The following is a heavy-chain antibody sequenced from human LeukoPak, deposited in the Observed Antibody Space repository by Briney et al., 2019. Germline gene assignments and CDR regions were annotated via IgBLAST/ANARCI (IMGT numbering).Heavy chain of an antibody. V-gene: IGHV1-69*13. J-gene: IGHJ4*02. CDR1: GGTFSSYA. D-gene: IGHD5-24*01. Sequence: EASVKVSCKASGGTFSSYAISCVRQAPGQGLEWMGGIIPTFGTANYAQKFQGRVTITADESTSTAYMELSSLRSEDTAVYYCARERMATLDFDYWGQGTLVTVSS. CDR3: ARERMATLDFDY. CDR2: IIPTFGTA.